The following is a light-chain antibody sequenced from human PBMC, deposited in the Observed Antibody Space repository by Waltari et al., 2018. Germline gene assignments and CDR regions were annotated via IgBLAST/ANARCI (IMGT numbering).Light chain of an antibody. CDR3: QQYGSSLPFT. CDR1: QIVSSSY. V-gene: IGKV3-20*01. J-gene: IGKJ3*01. Sequence: EIVLTQSPGTLSLSPGERATLSCRASQIVSSSYLAWYQQKPGQAPRLHIYGASSRATGIPDRFSGSGSGTDFTLTISRLEPEDFAVYYCQQYGSSLPFTFGPGTKVDIK. CDR2: GAS.